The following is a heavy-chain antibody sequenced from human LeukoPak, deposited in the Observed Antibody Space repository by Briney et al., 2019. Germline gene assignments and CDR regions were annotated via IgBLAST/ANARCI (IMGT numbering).Heavy chain of an antibody. CDR1: GYTFTSYD. CDR2: MNPNSGNT. Sequence: VAPVKVSCKASGYTFTSYDINWVRQATGQGLEWMGWMNPNSGNTGYAQKFQGRVTMTRNTSISTAYMELSSLRSEDTAVYYCARVTRAGSYPLYYWGQGTLVTVSS. CDR3: ARVTRAGSYPLYY. V-gene: IGHV1-8*01. J-gene: IGHJ4*02. D-gene: IGHD1-26*01.